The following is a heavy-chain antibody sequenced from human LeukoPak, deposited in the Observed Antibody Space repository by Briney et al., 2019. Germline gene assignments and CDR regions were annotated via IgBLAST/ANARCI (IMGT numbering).Heavy chain of an antibody. CDR2: IYYSGST. Sequence: SETLSLTCAVYGGSFSGYYWSWIRQPPGKGLEWIGYIYYSGSTNYNPSLKSRVTISVDTSKNQFSLKLSSVTAADTAVYYCARGDGGNLGDWGQGTLVTVSS. J-gene: IGHJ4*02. CDR1: GGSFSGYY. D-gene: IGHD4-23*01. V-gene: IGHV4-59*01. CDR3: ARGDGGNLGD.